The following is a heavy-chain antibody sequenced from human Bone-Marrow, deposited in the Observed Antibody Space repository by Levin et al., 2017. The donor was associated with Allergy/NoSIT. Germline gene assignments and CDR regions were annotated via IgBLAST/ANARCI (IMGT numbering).Heavy chain of an antibody. V-gene: IGHV6-1*01. CDR1: GDSVSGISVA. Sequence: KASETLSLTCAISGDSVSGISVAWNWIRQSPSGGLEWLGRTYYRSKWYYDYAVSVKSRIIINPDASKNQFSLHLNSVTPEDTTVYYCARGRARGDGGELDYWGQGTLVTVSS. D-gene: IGHD2-21*02. CDR2: TYYRSKWYY. CDR3: ARGRARGDGGELDY. J-gene: IGHJ4*02.